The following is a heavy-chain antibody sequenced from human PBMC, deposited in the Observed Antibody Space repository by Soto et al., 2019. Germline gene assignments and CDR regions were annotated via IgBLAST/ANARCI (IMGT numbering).Heavy chain of an antibody. J-gene: IGHJ3*02. CDR1: GYTFTSYA. V-gene: IGHV1-3*01. CDR3: ARDHLILLATTTFSFADAFDI. Sequence: QVQLVQSGAEVKKPGASVKVSCKASGYTFTSYAMHWVRQAPGQRLEWMGWINAGNGNTKYSQKFQGRVTITRDTSASTAYMELSSLRSEDTAVYYCARDHLILLATTTFSFADAFDIWGQGTMVTVSS. D-gene: IGHD5-12*01. CDR2: INAGNGNT.